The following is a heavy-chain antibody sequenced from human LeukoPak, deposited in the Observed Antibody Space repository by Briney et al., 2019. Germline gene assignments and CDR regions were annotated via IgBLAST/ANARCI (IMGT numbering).Heavy chain of an antibody. CDR2: INQSASEI. D-gene: IGHD3-16*02. J-gene: IGHJ4*02. Sequence: GGSLRLSCAASGFTFSNYWMSWVRQAPGKGLEWVANINQSASEIYYVDSVKGRFTISRDNAKNSLYLQMNSLRAEDTAVYYCARDPLSQNDYWGQGTMVTVSS. V-gene: IGHV3-7*01. CDR1: GFTFSNYW. CDR3: ARDPLSQNDY.